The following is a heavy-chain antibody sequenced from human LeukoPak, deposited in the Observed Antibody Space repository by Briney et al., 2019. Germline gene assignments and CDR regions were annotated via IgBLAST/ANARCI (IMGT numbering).Heavy chain of an antibody. D-gene: IGHD3-22*01. Sequence: GGSLILSCAASGFTFSNAWMSWVRQAPGKGLEWVGRIKSKTDGGTTDYAAPVKGRFTISRDDSKNTLYLQMNSLKTEDTAVYYCTTQYYYDSSGYYYPFGVDYWGQGTLVTVSS. CDR1: GFTFSNAW. CDR2: IKSKTDGGTT. CDR3: TTQYYYDSSGYYYPFGVDY. J-gene: IGHJ4*02. V-gene: IGHV3-15*01.